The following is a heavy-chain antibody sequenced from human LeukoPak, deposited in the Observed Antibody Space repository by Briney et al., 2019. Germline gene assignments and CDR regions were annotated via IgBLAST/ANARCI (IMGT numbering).Heavy chain of an antibody. CDR3: ARYYDFWSGYYYMDV. J-gene: IGHJ6*03. D-gene: IGHD3-3*01. CDR2: IYTSGST. CDR1: GGSISSYY. Sequence: SETLSLTCTVSGGSISSYYWSWIRQPPGKGLEWIGYIYTSGSTNYNPSLKSRVTISVDTSKNQFSLKLSSVTAADTAVYYCARYYDFWSGYYYMDVWGKGTTVTVSS. V-gene: IGHV4-4*09.